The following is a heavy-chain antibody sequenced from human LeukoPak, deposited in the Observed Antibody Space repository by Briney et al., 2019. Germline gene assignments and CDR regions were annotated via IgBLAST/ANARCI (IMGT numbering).Heavy chain of an antibody. J-gene: IGHJ5*02. CDR1: GYTFTDYY. D-gene: IGHD3-16*01. CDR2: VDPEDGET. Sequence: ASVKVSCKVSGYTFTDYYMHWVQQAPGKGLEWMGLVDPEDGETIYAEKFQGRVTITADTFTDTAYMELSSLRSEDTAVYYCATEGAYNWFDPWGQGTLVTVSS. CDR3: ATEGAYNWFDP. V-gene: IGHV1-69-2*01.